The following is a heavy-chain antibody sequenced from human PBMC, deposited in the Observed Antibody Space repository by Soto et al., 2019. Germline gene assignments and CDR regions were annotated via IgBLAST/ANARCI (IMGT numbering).Heavy chain of an antibody. CDR3: ARGAFAAAGTAGYFQH. V-gene: IGHV4-34*01. D-gene: IGHD6-13*01. CDR1: GGSFNGYY. J-gene: IGHJ1*01. Sequence: QVQLQQWGAGLLKPSETLSLTCAVYGGSFNGYYWSWIRQPPGKGLEWIGEINHSGSTNYNPSLKSRVTISVDTSKNQFSLKVSSVTAADTAVYYCARGAFAAAGTAGYFQHWGQGTPVTVSS. CDR2: INHSGST.